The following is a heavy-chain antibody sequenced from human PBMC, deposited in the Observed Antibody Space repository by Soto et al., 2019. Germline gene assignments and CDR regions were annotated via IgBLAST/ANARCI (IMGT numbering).Heavy chain of an antibody. V-gene: IGHV3-23*01. CDR2: ISGSGGDT. CDR1: GLIFSDYA. D-gene: IGHD5-12*01. J-gene: IGHJ4*02. Sequence: GGSLRLSCAASGLIFSDYAMIWVRQAPEKGLECVACISGSGGDTFYADSVKGRFTISRDNSKNTLSLHMNSLRVDDTAVYFCAKDRFGIVANVDSWGQETVVTVSS. CDR3: AKDRFGIVANVDS.